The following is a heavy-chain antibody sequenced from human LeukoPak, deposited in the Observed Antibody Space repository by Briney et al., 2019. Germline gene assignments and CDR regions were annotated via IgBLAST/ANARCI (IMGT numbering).Heavy chain of an antibody. CDR1: GITFSYYY. D-gene: IGHD4-23*01. CDR3: ARDRRLTVARYYYYGMDV. CDR2: ISSSGSTI. Sequence: GGPLRLSCAASGITFSYYYMSWIRQAAGKGLEWVSYISSSGSTIYYADSVKGRFTISRDNAKNSLYLQMNSLRAEDTAVYYCARDRRLTVARYYYYGMDVWGQGTTVTVSS. V-gene: IGHV3-11*01. J-gene: IGHJ6*02.